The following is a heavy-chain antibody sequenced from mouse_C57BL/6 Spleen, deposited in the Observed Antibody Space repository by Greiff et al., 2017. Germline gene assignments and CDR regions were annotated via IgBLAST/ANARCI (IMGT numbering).Heavy chain of an antibody. CDR1: GFTFSSYG. Sequence: VKLVESGGDLVKPGGSLKLSCAASGFTFSSYGMSWVRQTPDKRLEWVATISSGGSYTYYPDSVKGRFTISRDNAKNTLYLQMSSLKSEDTAMNYCARLPLLLRYFDYWGQGTTLTVSS. D-gene: IGHD1-1*01. CDR3: ARLPLLLRYFDY. CDR2: ISSGGSYT. V-gene: IGHV5-6*02. J-gene: IGHJ2*01.